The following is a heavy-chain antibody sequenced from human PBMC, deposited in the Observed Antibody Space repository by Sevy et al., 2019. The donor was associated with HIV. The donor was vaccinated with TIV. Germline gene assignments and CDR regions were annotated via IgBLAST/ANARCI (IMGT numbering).Heavy chain of an antibody. D-gene: IGHD1-26*01. V-gene: IGHV3-33*01. J-gene: IGHJ4*02. Sequence: GGSLRLSCATSGFIFSTYGIHWVRQAPGKGLEWVALIFYDGSNKFYADSVKGRFTISRDNSKNTLYLQMNSLRPEDTAVYYCARDLGSGNYPYGFDYWGQRTLVTVSS. CDR1: GFIFSTYG. CDR3: ARDLGSGNYPYGFDY. CDR2: IFYDGSNK.